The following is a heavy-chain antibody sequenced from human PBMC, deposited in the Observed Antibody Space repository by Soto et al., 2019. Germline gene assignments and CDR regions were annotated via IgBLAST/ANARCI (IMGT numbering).Heavy chain of an antibody. CDR2: INAGNGNT. CDR3: ARDRVPLRLFDP. Sequence: ASVKVSCKASGYTFTSYAMHWVRQAPGQRLEWMGWINAGNGNTKYSQKFQGRVTITRDTSASTAYMELSSLRSDDTAVYYCARDRVPLRLFDPWGQGTLVTVSS. J-gene: IGHJ5*02. CDR1: GYTFTSYA. D-gene: IGHD1-1*01. V-gene: IGHV1-3*01.